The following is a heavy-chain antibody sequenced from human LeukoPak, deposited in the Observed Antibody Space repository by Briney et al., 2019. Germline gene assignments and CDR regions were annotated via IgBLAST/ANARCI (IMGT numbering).Heavy chain of an antibody. CDR3: ARDHKQLNRYSSWEDWFDP. V-gene: IGHV1-69*13. CDR2: IIPIFGTA. Sequence: ASVKVSCRASGGTFSSYAISWVRQAPGQGLEWMGGIIPIFGTANYAQKLQGRVTITADESTSTAYMELSSLRSEDTAVYYCARDHKQLNRYSSWEDWFDPWGPGTLVTASS. J-gene: IGHJ5*02. D-gene: IGHD6-13*01. CDR1: GGTFSSYA.